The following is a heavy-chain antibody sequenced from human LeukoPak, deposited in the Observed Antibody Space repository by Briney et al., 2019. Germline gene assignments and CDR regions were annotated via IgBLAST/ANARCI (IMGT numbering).Heavy chain of an antibody. J-gene: IGHJ4*02. V-gene: IGHV1-8*03. CDR3: ARVHSATAAVFSY. Sequence: ASVKVSCKASGYTFTSYDINWVRQATGQGLEWMGWMNTNSGNTGYAQKFQGRVTITRNTSISTAYMELSRLRFDDTAVYYCARVHSATAAVFSYWGQGTLVTVPS. D-gene: IGHD6-13*01. CDR1: GYTFTSYD. CDR2: MNTNSGNT.